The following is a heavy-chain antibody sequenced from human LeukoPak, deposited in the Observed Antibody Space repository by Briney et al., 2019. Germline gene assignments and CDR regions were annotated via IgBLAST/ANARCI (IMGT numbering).Heavy chain of an antibody. CDR2: TYYRSNCYN. V-gene: IGHV6-1*01. J-gene: IGHJ4*02. CDR3: AKSGSWYAATFDY. D-gene: IGHD6-13*01. Sequence: SQTLSLTCAISGDSVSSDSAAWNWIRQSPSRGLEWLGRTYYRSNCYNDYAVSVKSRITINPNTSKNQFSLQLNSVTPEDTAVYYCAKSGSWYAATFDYWGQGTLVTVSS. CDR1: GDSVSSDSAA.